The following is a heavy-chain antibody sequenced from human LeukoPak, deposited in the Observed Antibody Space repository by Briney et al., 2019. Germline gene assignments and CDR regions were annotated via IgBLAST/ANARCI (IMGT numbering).Heavy chain of an antibody. J-gene: IGHJ4*02. CDR1: GFTFSGYA. D-gene: IGHD5-24*01. Sequence: GGSLRLSCAASGFTFSGYAMSWVRQAPGKGLEWVSAISGSGGSTYYADSVKGRFTISRDNSKNTLYLQMNSLRAEDTAVYYCAKDGYNYEAFDYWGQGTLVTVSS. CDR3: AKDGYNYEAFDY. CDR2: ISGSGGST. V-gene: IGHV3-23*01.